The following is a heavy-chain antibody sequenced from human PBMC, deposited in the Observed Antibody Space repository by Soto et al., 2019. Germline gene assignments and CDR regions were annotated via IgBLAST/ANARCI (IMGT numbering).Heavy chain of an antibody. D-gene: IGHD6-13*01. CDR3: AKMTQGSWYNVFDYYYMDV. Sequence: EVQLVESGGGLVQPGRSLRLSCAASGFTFDDYAMHWVRQAPGKGLEWVSGISWNSGSIGYAESVKGRFTISRDNAKNSLYLQMNSLGADDTPLYYCAKMTQGSWYNVFDYYYMDVWGKGTTVTVSS. CDR2: ISWNSGSI. J-gene: IGHJ6*03. CDR1: GFTFDDYA. V-gene: IGHV3-9*01.